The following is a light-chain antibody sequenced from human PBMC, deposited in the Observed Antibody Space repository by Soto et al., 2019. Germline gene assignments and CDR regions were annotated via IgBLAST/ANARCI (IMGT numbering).Light chain of an antibody. CDR1: QSILYSSNNKNL. Sequence: DIVMTQSPEYLAVSLGERATINCRSSQSILYSSNNKNLIAWYQQKPGQPPKLLIYWASTRQSGVPDRFSGSGSGRDFTLTISSLQAEDVAVYYCQQYCSPPRYTFGQGTRLGIK. V-gene: IGKV4-1*01. CDR3: QQYCSPPRYT. J-gene: IGKJ2*01. CDR2: WAS.